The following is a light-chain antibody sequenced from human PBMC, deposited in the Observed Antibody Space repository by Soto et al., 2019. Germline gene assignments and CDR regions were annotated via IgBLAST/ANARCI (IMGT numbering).Light chain of an antibody. J-gene: IGKJ4*01. CDR1: QSVSRY. V-gene: IGKV3-11*01. CDR2: DAS. Sequence: EIVLTQSPATLSLSPGERATLSCRASQSVSRYLAWYQQKPGQAPRLLIYDASNRATGIPARFSGSGSGTDFTLTISSLEPDDFAVYHRQQRSNGLTFGGGTKVNIK. CDR3: QQRSNGLT.